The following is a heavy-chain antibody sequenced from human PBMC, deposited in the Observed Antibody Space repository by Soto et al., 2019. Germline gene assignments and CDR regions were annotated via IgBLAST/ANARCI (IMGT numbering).Heavy chain of an antibody. D-gene: IGHD3-22*01. CDR3: ARHTSHYDSSGYYYFGAFDI. V-gene: IGHV5-51*01. CDR1: GYSFTSYW. CDR2: IYPGDSDT. J-gene: IGHJ3*02. Sequence: GESLKISCKGSGYSFTSYWIGWVRQMPGKGLEWMGIIYPGDSDTRYSPSFQGQVTISADKSISTAYLQWSSLKASDTAMYYCARHTSHYDSSGYYYFGAFDIWGQGTMVTVS.